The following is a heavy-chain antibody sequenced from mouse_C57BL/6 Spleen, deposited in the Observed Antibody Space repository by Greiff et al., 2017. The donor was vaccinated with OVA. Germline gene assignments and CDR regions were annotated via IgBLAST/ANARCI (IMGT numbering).Heavy chain of an antibody. CDR2: IRNKANGYTT. CDR3: ARWNWEFAD. Sequence: EVKLVESGGGLVQPGGSLSLSCAASGFTFTDYYMSWVRQPPGTALEWLGFIRNKANGYTTEYSASVKGRFTISRDNSQSILYLQMNALRAEDSATYCCARWNWEFADWGKGTLVTVSA. CDR1: GFTFTDYY. D-gene: IGHD4-1*01. J-gene: IGHJ3*01. V-gene: IGHV7-3*01.